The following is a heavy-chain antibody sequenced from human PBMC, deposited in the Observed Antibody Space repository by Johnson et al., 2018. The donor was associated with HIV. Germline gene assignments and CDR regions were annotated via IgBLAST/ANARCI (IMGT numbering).Heavy chain of an antibody. CDR2: ISGSGGNT. D-gene: IGHD2-21*01. J-gene: IGHJ3*02. Sequence: QVQLVESGGGLVKPGGSLRLSCAASGFTFSDHYMSWIRQAPGKGLEWVSAISGSGGNTYYADSVKGQFTISRDNSKNTLYLQMNSLRTEDSGVYYCAKAYCPGCDAFEIWGQGTMVTVSS. V-gene: IGHV3-11*04. CDR1: GFTFSDHY. CDR3: AKAYCPGCDAFEI.